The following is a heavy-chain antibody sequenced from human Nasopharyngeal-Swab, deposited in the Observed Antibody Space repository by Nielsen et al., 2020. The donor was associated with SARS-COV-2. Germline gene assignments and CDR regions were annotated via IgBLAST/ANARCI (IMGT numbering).Heavy chain of an antibody. CDR1: GNSVSSSSAA. V-gene: IGHV6-1*01. D-gene: IGHD4-17*01. J-gene: IGHJ6*03. CDR3: ARARGAYGDYYYYYYTDV. Sequence: SQTLSLTCAISGNSVSSSSAAWNWIRQSPSRGLEWLGRTYYRSKWYNDYAVSVKSRITINPDTSKNQFSLHLNSVTPEDTAGYYCARARGAYGDYYYYYYTDVWGKGTTVTVSS. CDR2: TYYRSKWYN.